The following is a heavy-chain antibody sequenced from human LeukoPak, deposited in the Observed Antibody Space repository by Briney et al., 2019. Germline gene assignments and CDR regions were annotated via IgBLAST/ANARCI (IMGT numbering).Heavy chain of an antibody. Sequence: SVKVSCKASGGTFSSYAISWVRQAPGQGLEWMGGIIPIFGTANYAQKFQGRVTITADESTSTAYMELSSLRSEDTAVYYCAFTRGGSDGDYTFDYWGQGTLVTVSS. CDR2: IIPIFGTA. D-gene: IGHD4-17*01. CDR1: GGTFSSYA. V-gene: IGHV1-69*13. CDR3: AFTRGGSDGDYTFDY. J-gene: IGHJ4*02.